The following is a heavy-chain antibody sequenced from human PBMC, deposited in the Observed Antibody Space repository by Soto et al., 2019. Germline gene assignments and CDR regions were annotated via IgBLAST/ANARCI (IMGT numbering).Heavy chain of an antibody. CDR3: ARLQFGEGFDY. V-gene: IGHV4-30-2*01. J-gene: IGHJ4*02. CDR2: ILHTGGT. Sequence: SETLSLTCAVSGGSISGGGFSWSWIRQPPGKGLEWIGYILHTGGTQYNPSLKSRVSMSVDKSKNQFSLHLTSATAADTAVYYCARLQFGEGFDYWGQGALVTVSS. D-gene: IGHD3-10*01. CDR1: GGSISGGGFS.